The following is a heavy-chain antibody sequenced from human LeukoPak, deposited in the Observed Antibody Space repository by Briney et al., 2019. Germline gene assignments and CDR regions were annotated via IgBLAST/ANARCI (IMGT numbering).Heavy chain of an antibody. D-gene: IGHD3-10*01. J-gene: IGHJ4*02. CDR3: ARGRVRGVPFDY. Sequence: PSETLSLTCTVSGYSISSGYYWGWIRQPPGKGLEWIGSIYHSGSTYYNPSLKSRVTISVDTSKNQFSLKLSSVTAADTAVYYCARGRVRGVPFDYWGQGTLVTVSS. CDR1: GYSISSGYY. CDR2: IYHSGST. V-gene: IGHV4-38-2*02.